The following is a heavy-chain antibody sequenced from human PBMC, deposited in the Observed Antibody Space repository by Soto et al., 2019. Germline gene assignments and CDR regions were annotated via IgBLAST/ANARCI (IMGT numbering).Heavy chain of an antibody. CDR1: GCTFSSYE. CDR2: ISYDGSNK. CDR3: LRRATLSYHGMDV. J-gene: IGHJ6*02. D-gene: IGHD2-15*01. Sequence: PGGSLRLSCAASGCTFSSYEMHWVRQTPGKGLEWVAIISYDGSNKYYADSVKGRFTFSRDNSKNMMYLQMNSLRPEDAAVYYCLRRATLSYHGMDVWGPGTAVTVSS. V-gene: IGHV3-30*04.